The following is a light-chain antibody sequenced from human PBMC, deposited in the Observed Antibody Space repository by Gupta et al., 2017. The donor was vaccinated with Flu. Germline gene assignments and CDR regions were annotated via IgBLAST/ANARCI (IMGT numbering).Light chain of an antibody. Sequence: FVTHEPSFSLPPGWTVTLTCGLSSGSVSISYYPSWYQQTPGQAPRALIYSTNTRSSGVPDRFSGSILGNKAALTITGAQADDESDYYCVLYMGSGMWMFGGGTKLTVI. CDR2: STN. V-gene: IGLV8-61*01. J-gene: IGLJ3*02. CDR1: SGSVSISYY. CDR3: VLYMGSGMWM.